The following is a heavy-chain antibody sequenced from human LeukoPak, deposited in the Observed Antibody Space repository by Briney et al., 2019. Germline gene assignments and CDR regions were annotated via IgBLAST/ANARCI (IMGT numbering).Heavy chain of an antibody. J-gene: IGHJ6*03. CDR1: GGSISSGGYY. V-gene: IGHV4-31*03. D-gene: IGHD3-3*01. Sequence: SQTLSLTCTVSGGSISSGGYYWSWIRQHPGKGLEWIGYIYYSGSTYYNPSLKSRVTVSVDTSKNQFSLKLSSVTAADTAVYYCARSYYDFWSGYYMGSYYYYYYMDVWGKGTTVTVSS. CDR2: IYYSGST. CDR3: ARSYYDFWSGYYMGSYYYYYYMDV.